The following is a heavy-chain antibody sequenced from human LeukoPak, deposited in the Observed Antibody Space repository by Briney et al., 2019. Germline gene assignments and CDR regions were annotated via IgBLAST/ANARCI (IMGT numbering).Heavy chain of an antibody. V-gene: IGHV3-30*18. Sequence: GGSLRLSCAASGFTFSSYGMHWVRQAPGKGLEWVAVISYDGSNKYYADSVKGRFTISRGNSKNTLYLQMNSLRAEDTAVYYCAKGFSHDSSVDYWGQGTLVTVSS. CDR3: AKGFSHDSSVDY. D-gene: IGHD3-9*01. CDR2: ISYDGSNK. CDR1: GFTFSSYG. J-gene: IGHJ4*02.